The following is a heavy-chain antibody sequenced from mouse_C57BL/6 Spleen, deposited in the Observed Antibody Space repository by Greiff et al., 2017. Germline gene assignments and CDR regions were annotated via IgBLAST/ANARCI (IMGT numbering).Heavy chain of an antibody. CDR3: ARGPFPHWYCDV. CDR1: GYTFTDYN. J-gene: IGHJ1*03. CDR2: INPNNGGT. V-gene: IGHV1-18*01. Sequence: EVQLQQSGPELVKPGASVKIPCKASGYTFTDYNMDWVKQSHGKSLEWIGDINPNNGGTIYNQKFKGKATLTVDKSSSTAYMELRSLTSEDTAVYFCARGPFPHWYCDVWGTGTTVTVSS.